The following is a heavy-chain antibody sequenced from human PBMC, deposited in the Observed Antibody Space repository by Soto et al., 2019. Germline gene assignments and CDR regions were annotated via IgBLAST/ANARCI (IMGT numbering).Heavy chain of an antibody. V-gene: IGHV3-23*01. D-gene: IGHD6-19*01. CDR3: AKGPQYSPGWYRNYYYGMDV. J-gene: IGHJ6*02. CDR2: ISGSGGST. Sequence: LRXSCASSGCTVSSYGMSWVRQAAGKGLEWVSAISGSGGSTYYADSVKGRFTISRDNSKNTLYLQMNSLRAEDTAVYYCAKGPQYSPGWYRNYYYGMDVWGQGTTVTVSS. CDR1: GCTVSSYG.